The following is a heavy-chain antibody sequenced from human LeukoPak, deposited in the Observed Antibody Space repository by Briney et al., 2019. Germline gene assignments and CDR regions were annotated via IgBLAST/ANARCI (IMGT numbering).Heavy chain of an antibody. V-gene: IGHV3-30-3*01. Sequence: GGSLRLSRAASGFTFSSYAMHWVRQAPGKGLEWVAVISYDGSNKYYADSVKGRFTISRDNSKNTLYLQMNSLRAEDTAVYYCAREFTRPYWGQGTLATVSS. CDR1: GFTFSSYA. J-gene: IGHJ4*02. CDR2: ISYDGSNK. CDR3: AREFTRPY.